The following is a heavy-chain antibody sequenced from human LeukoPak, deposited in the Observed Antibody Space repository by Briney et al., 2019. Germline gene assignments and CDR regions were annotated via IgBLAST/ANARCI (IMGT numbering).Heavy chain of an antibody. CDR1: GFTFSIHG. D-gene: IGHD3-10*01. V-gene: IGHV3-21*04. J-gene: IGHJ6*03. Sequence: PGGSLRLSCAASGFTFSIHGMNWVRQAPGKGLEWVSSISSSSSYIYYADSVKGRFTVSRDNSKNTLYLQMNSLRAEDTAVYYCAKAYYYGSGSRGNYYYYYMDVWGKGTTVTISS. CDR3: AKAYYYGSGSRGNYYYYYMDV. CDR2: ISSSSSYI.